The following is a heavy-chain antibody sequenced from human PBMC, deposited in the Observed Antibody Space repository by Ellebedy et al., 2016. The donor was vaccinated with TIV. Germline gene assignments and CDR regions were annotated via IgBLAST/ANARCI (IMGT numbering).Heavy chain of an antibody. CDR3: ARGANTVQREDTFDI. Sequence: GESLKISCAASGFTFSSYSMNWVRQAPGKGLEWVSSISTSSSHIYYADSVKGRFTISRDNAKNSLYLQMNSLRAEDTAVYYCARGANTVQREDTFDIWGQGTMVTVSS. CDR1: GFTFSSYS. D-gene: IGHD2-2*01. J-gene: IGHJ3*02. V-gene: IGHV3-21*01. CDR2: ISTSSSHI.